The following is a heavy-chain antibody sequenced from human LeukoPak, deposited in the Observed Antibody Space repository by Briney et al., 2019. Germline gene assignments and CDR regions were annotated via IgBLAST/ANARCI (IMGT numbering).Heavy chain of an antibody. V-gene: IGHV3-23*01. CDR2: ISGSGGST. CDR1: GFTFSSYA. D-gene: IGHD3-3*01. Sequence: PGGSLRLSCAASGFTFSSYAMSWVRQAPGKGLEWVSAISGSGGSTYYADSVKGRFTISRDNSKNTLYLQMNSLRAEDTAVYYCAKDLMYYDFWSGLIDYYYGMDVWGQGTTVTVSS. J-gene: IGHJ6*02. CDR3: AKDLMYYDFWSGLIDYYYGMDV.